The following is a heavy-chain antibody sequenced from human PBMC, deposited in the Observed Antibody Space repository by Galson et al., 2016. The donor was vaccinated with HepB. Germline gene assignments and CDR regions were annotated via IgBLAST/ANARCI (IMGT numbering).Heavy chain of an antibody. Sequence: SLRLSCAASGFTFSTFSMHWVSQAPGEGLVWVSRIYFDGTASKYADSVKGRFTISRDNPKNTLYLQMNSLRAEDTAVYYCASGYSSGFVFWGQGTLVIVSS. CDR2: IYFDGTAS. V-gene: IGHV3-74*03. D-gene: IGHD5-12*01. J-gene: IGHJ4*02. CDR3: ASGYSSGFVF. CDR1: GFTFSTFS.